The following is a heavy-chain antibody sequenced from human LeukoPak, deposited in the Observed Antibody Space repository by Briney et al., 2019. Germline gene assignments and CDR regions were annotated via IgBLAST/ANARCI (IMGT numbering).Heavy chain of an antibody. V-gene: IGHV1-2*02. D-gene: IGHD6-19*01. CDR2: ISPNSGDT. J-gene: IGHJ4*02. CDR1: GYGFTGYY. Sequence: ASVKVSCKASGYGFTGYYMHWVRQAPGQGLEWMGWISPNSGDTNYAREFQGRVTMTRDTSISTAYMELSGLTSDDTAVYYCARDGSSGWYADYWGQGTLVTVSS. CDR3: ARDGSSGWYADY.